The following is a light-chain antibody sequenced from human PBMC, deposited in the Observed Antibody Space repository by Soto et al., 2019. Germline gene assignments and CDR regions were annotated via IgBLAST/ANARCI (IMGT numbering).Light chain of an antibody. J-gene: IGKJ4*01. CDR2: DAS. CDR1: QSVSTY. V-gene: IGKV3-11*01. CDR3: QQRSGWPA. Sequence: EIVLTQSPVTLSLSPGERATLSCRASQSVSTYLAWYQQKPGQAPRLLIYDASNRASGIPARFSGSGSGTDFSLTISTLEPEDFAIYYCQQRSGWPAFGGGTNVEIK.